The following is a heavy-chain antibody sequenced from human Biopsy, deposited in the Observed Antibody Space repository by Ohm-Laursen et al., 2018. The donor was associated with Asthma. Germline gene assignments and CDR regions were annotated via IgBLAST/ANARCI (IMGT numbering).Heavy chain of an antibody. J-gene: IGHJ5*02. CDR1: GDSLGSFINYA. CDR3: AREVGATRYDP. CDR2: LIPVLGTA. Sequence: SSVKVSCKASGDSLGSFINYAISWVRQAPRQGLEWMGGLIPVLGTANYAQKFQGRVTITADESTSTAYMELSSLTSEDTAVFYCAREVGATRYDPWGQGTLVTVSS. V-gene: IGHV1-69*01. D-gene: IGHD1-26*01.